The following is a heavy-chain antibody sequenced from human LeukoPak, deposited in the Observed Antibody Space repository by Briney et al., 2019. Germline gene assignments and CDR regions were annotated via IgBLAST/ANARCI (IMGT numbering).Heavy chain of an antibody. CDR3: AAVSNYDFWSGYPVDY. CDR2: IVVGSGNT. CDR1: GFTFTSSA. D-gene: IGHD3-3*01. J-gene: IGHJ4*02. V-gene: IGHV1-58*01. Sequence: SVKVSCKASGFTFTSSAVQWVRQARGQRLEWIGWIVVGSGNTNYAQKFQERVTITRDMSTSTAYMELSSLRSEDTAVYYCAAVSNYDFWSGYPVDYWSQGTLVTVSS.